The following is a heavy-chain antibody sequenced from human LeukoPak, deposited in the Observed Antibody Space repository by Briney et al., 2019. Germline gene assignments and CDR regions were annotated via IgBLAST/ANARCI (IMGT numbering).Heavy chain of an antibody. CDR2: ISGDDT. CDR1: GFTFSSYA. J-gene: IGHJ4*02. CDR3: AKDLPGSGWPFHY. Sequence: QAGGSLRLSCVASGFTFSSYAMSWIRRVPGKGLEWVSAISGDDTYYADSVKGRFTISRDNSKNTLFLQMNSLRAEDTAVYYCAKDLPGSGWPFHYWGQGTLVTVSS. D-gene: IGHD6-19*01. V-gene: IGHV3-23*01.